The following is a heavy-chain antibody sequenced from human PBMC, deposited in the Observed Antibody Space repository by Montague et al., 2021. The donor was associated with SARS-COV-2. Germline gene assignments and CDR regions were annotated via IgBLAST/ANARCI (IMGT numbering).Heavy chain of an antibody. J-gene: IGHJ4*02. Sequence: SLRLSCAASGFTFSSYAMAWVRQAPGKGLEWVPGIGGGAGSTFYADSVRGRFIISRDISKNTLYLQMDSLRVGDTAVYYCAKKSTGQHLANFDYWGQGTLVTVSS. CDR3: AKKSTGQHLANFDY. CDR2: IGGGAGST. D-gene: IGHD6-13*01. V-gene: IGHV3-23*01. CDR1: GFTFSSYA.